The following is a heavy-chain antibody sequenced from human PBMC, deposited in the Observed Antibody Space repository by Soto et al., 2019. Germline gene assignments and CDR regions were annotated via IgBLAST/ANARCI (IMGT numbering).Heavy chain of an antibody. Sequence: PSETLSLTCTVSGGSVSSGSYYWSWIRQPPGKGLEWIGYIYYSGSTNYNPSLKSRVTISVDTSKNQFSLKLSSVTAADTAVYYCARGFYYDSSGYYHWGQGTLVTVSS. CDR1: GGSVSSGSYY. CDR3: ARGFYYDSSGYYH. J-gene: IGHJ5*02. D-gene: IGHD3-22*01. CDR2: IYYSGST. V-gene: IGHV4-61*01.